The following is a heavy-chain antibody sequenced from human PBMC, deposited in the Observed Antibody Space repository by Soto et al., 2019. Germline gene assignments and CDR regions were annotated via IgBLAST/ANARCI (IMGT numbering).Heavy chain of an antibody. Sequence: SGPTLVNATQTLTLTCTFSGFSLSTSGRRVSWIRQPPGKALEWLARIDWDDDKFYSTSLRTRLTISKDTSKNQVVLSMTNMDPVDTATSYCAKTRTVSSWFDPWGQGTLVTVCS. CDR2: IDWDDDK. CDR3: AKTRTVSSWFDP. D-gene: IGHD4-4*01. CDR1: GFSLSTSGRR. V-gene: IGHV2-70*04. J-gene: IGHJ5*02.